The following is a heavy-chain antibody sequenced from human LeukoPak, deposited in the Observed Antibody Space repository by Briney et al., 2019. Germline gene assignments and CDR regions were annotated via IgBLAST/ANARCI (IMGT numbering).Heavy chain of an antibody. CDR3: AKARNGWQQRALYFDY. CDR1: GFTFSSYA. CDR2: ISGSGGST. D-gene: IGHD6-13*01. J-gene: IGHJ4*02. Sequence: GGSLRLSCAASGFTFSSYAMSWVRQAPGKGLEWVSAISGSGGSTYYADSVKGRFTISRDNSKNTLYLQMNSLRAEDTAVYYCAKARNGWQQRALYFDYWGQGALVTVSS. V-gene: IGHV3-23*01.